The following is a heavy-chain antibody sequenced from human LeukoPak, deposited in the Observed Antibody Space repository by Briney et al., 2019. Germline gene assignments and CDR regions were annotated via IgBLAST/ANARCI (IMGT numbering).Heavy chain of an antibody. CDR2: IWYHGSTK. CDR3: ARDTAATGLSYFDN. D-gene: IGHD6-13*01. V-gene: IGHV3-33*01. Sequence: GGSLRLSCAASGFNFSSYGMHWVRQAPGKGLEWVAVIWYHGSTKYYADSVKGRFTISRDNSNNTLYLQMSSLTAEDTATYYCARDTAATGLSYFDNWGQGTLVTVS. CDR1: GFNFSSYG. J-gene: IGHJ4*02.